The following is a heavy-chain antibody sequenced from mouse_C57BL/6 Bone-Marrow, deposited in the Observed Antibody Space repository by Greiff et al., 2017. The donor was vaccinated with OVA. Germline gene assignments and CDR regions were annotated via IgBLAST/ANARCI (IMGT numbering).Heavy chain of an antibody. CDR1: GFTFSDYG. J-gene: IGHJ4*01. D-gene: IGHD1-1*01. Sequence: VQLKQSGGGLVQPGGSLKLSCAASGFTFSDYGMAWVRQAPRKGPEWVAFISNLAYSIYYADTVTGRFTISRENAKNTLYLDMSRLRSEDTAMYYCARQNYGSSPRAMDYWGQGTSVTVSS. CDR3: ARQNYGSSPRAMDY. V-gene: IGHV5-15*01. CDR2: ISNLAYSI.